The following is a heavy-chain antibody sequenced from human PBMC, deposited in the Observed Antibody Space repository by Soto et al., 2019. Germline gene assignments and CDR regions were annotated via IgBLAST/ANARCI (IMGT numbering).Heavy chain of an antibody. CDR3: ARRATGRATLTY. Sequence: SGTLSLTCTVFGASISSSSYYWSWIRQPPGKGLEWIASIYYSGNTYYNPSLKSRVTISVDTSKNQFSLKLTSVTAADTAIYYCARRATGRATLTYCGQGTQVPVSA. J-gene: IGHJ4*02. CDR2: IYYSGNT. CDR1: GASISSSSYY. D-gene: IGHD6-13*01. V-gene: IGHV4-39*01.